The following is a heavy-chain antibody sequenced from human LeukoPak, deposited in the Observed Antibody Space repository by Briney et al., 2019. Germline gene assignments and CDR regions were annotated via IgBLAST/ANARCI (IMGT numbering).Heavy chain of an antibody. CDR2: ISWNSGII. D-gene: IGHD3-22*01. Sequence: GRSLRLSCAASGFTFDDYAMHWVRQAPGKGLEWVTGISWNSGIIGYADSVKGRFTISRDNAKNSLYLQMNSLRAEDTALYYCTKARGTYYYDSSGYSFDYWGQGTLVTVSS. V-gene: IGHV3-9*01. CDR3: TKARGTYYYDSSGYSFDY. J-gene: IGHJ4*02. CDR1: GFTFDDYA.